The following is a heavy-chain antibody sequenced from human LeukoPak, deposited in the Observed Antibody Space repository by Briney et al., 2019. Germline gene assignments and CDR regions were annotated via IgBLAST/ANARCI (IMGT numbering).Heavy chain of an antibody. CDR1: GFTFSTYA. CDR3: AKGGYTYGLFDY. J-gene: IGHJ4*02. V-gene: IGHV3-23*01. D-gene: IGHD5-18*01. Sequence: GGSLRLSCAASGFTFSTYAMNWVRQAPGKGLEWVSVIGGSGGDTDCADSVKGRFTISRDNSKDTLSLQMISLRAEDTAVYYCAKGGYTYGLFDYWGQGTLVTVSS. CDR2: IGGSGGDT.